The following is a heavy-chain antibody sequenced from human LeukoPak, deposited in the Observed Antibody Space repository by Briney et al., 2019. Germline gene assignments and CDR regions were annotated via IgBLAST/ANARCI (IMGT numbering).Heavy chain of an antibody. J-gene: IGHJ6*03. V-gene: IGHV3-48*03. CDR2: ISSSGSTI. CDR3: ARGTAARREESYYYSYMDV. CDR1: GFTFSSYE. Sequence: GGSLRLSCEASGFTFSSYEMNLVRQAPGKGLEWVSYISSSGSTIYYADSVKGRFTISRDNSENTLFPHMGSLRVEDMAVYYCARGTAARREESYYYSYMDVWGKGTTVTVSS. D-gene: IGHD6-6*01.